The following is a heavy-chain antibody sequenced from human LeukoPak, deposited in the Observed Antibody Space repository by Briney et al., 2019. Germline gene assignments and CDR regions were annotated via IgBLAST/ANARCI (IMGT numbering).Heavy chain of an antibody. CDR2: IWYDGSNK. V-gene: IGHV3-33*01. CDR1: GFTFSSYG. Sequence: GGSLRLSCAASGFTFSSYGMHWVRQAPGKGLEWVAFIWYDGSNKYYADSVKGRFTISRDNSKNTLYLQMNSLRAEDTAVYYCARDQVGNYYDSSGYDYWGQGALVTVSS. CDR3: ARDQVGNYYDSSGYDY. D-gene: IGHD3-22*01. J-gene: IGHJ4*02.